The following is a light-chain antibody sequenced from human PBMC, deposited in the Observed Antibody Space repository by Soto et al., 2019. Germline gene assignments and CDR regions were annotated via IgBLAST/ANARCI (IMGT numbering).Light chain of an antibody. Sequence: QSALTQPASVSGSPGQSVTISCTGTSSDVGGNNYVTWYQQHPGKAPRVMMYEATNRPSGVSNRFSGSRSGNTASLAISRLQAEDEGDYHCHSYTSGQSWVFGGGTKLTVL. CDR1: SSDVGGNNY. CDR2: EAT. J-gene: IGLJ3*02. V-gene: IGLV2-14*01. CDR3: HSYTSGQSWV.